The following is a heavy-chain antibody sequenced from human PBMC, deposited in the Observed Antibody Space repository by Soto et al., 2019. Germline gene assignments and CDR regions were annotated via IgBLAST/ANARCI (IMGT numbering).Heavy chain of an antibody. D-gene: IGHD3-22*01. V-gene: IGHV3-30*18. CDR2: ISYDGSNK. J-gene: IGHJ4*02. CDR3: AKSTTSQVEIVVVITTNQFDY. Sequence: GGSLRLSCAASGFTFSSYGMHWVRQAPGKGLEWVAVISYDGSNKYYADSVKGRFTISRDNSKNTLYLQMNSLRAEDTAVYYCAKSTTSQVEIVVVITTNQFDYWGQGTLVTVSS. CDR1: GFTFSSYG.